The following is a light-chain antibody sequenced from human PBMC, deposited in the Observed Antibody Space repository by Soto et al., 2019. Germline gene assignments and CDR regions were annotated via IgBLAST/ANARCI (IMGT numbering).Light chain of an antibody. J-gene: IGKJ1*01. V-gene: IGKV3-20*01. Sequence: EIVLTQSPGTLSLSPGERATLSCRASQSVSSSYLAWYQQKPGQAPRLLIYGASTRATGIPARFSGSGSGTEFTLTISSLQPDDFATYYCQQYNSYWTFGQGTKGDIK. CDR1: QSVSSSY. CDR3: QQYNSYWT. CDR2: GAS.